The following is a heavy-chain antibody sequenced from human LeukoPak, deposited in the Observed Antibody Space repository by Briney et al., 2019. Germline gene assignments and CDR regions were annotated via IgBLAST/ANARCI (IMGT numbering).Heavy chain of an antibody. CDR1: GASISSGGYS. V-gene: IGHV4-30-2*01. CDR2: IYHSGST. Sequence: SQTLSLTCAVSGASISSGGYSWSWIRQPPGKGLEWIGYIYHSGSTYFNPSLNSRGTISVDRSKNQFSLKLSSVTAADTAVYYCATRPEGVAATPYYFDYWGQGTLVTVST. D-gene: IGHD2-15*01. J-gene: IGHJ4*02. CDR3: ATRPEGVAATPYYFDY.